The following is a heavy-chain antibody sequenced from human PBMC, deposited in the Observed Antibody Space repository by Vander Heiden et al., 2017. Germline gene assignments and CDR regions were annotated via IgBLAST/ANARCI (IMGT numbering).Heavy chain of an antibody. CDR2: IRSKAYGGTT. V-gene: IGHV3-49*04. CDR1: GFTFGDYA. CDR3: TREGDSSSWYGGWFDP. J-gene: IGHJ5*02. D-gene: IGHD6-13*01. Sequence: VQLVESGGGLVQPGRSLSLSCTASGFTFGDYAMSWVRQAPGKGLEWVGFIRSKAYGGTTEYAASVKGRFTISRDDSKSIAYLQMNSLKTEDTAVYYCTREGDSSSWYGGWFDPWGQGTLVTVSS.